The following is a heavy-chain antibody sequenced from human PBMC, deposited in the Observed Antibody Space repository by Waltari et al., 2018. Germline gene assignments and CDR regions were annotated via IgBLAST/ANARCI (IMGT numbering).Heavy chain of an antibody. CDR3: AKPSYYSDSSGYYPDAFDI. Sequence: QLQLQESGPGLVKPSETLSLTCTVSGGSISSSSYYWGWIRQPPGKGLDWIGSIYYIVRTYYNPALKSRVTISVDTSKNQFSLKLSSVTAADTAVYYCAKPSYYSDSSGYYPDAFDIWGQGTMVTVSS. CDR2: IYYIVRT. V-gene: IGHV4-39*01. D-gene: IGHD3-22*01. J-gene: IGHJ3*02. CDR1: GGSISSSSYY.